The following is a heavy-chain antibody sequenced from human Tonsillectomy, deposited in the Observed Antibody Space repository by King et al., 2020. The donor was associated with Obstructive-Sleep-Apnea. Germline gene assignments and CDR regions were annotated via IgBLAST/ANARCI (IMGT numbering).Heavy chain of an antibody. CDR2: VSSDGGTE. V-gene: IGHV3-30*18. CDR3: AKRGGSGSFFSFDY. D-gene: IGHD3-10*01. J-gene: IGHJ4*02. CDR1: GFTFSKFG. Sequence: VQLVKSGGGVVQPGRSLSLSCAASGFTFSKFGMHWVRQAPGKGLEWVAGVSSDGGTEYYTNSVKGRFTISRDHSKNTLYLKMNSLRAEDTAVYYCAKRGGSGSFFSFDYWGQGTLVTVSS.